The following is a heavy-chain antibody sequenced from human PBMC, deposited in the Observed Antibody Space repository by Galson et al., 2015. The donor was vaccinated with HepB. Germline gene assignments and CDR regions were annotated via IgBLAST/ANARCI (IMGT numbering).Heavy chain of an antibody. CDR1: GFTFSDYY. CDR3: ARLDYYGSGIEDY. D-gene: IGHD3-10*01. CDR2: ISSSSSYT. V-gene: IGHV3-11*03. Sequence: FLRLSCAASGFTFSDYYMSWIRQAPGKGLEWVSYISSSSSYTNYADSVKGRFTISSDNAKNSLYLQMNSLRAEDTAVYYCARLDYYGSGIEDYWGQGTLVTVSS. J-gene: IGHJ4*02.